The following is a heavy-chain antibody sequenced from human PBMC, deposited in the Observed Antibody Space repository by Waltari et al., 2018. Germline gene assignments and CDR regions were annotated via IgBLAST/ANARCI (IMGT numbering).Heavy chain of an antibody. V-gene: IGHV3-30*18. CDR1: GCPFRSLG. J-gene: IGHJ6*02. CDR2: IAYDGIKT. CDR3: AKDHGVEAPGMDV. Sequence: QVQLVESGGGVVPPGKSLRLSWAASGCPFRSLGMHWVRQAQGKGLEWVAVIAYDGIKTDYIDSVKGRFTISRDNSKNTLYLQMSSLRAQDSAVYYCAKDHGVEAPGMDVWGRGTTVSVS.